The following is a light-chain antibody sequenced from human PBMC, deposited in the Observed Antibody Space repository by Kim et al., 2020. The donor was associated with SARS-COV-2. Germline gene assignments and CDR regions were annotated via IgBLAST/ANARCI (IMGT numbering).Light chain of an antibody. J-gene: IGLJ1*01. CDR3: ATWDDSLNGYV. CDR2: SNN. Sequence: GQRVTISCSGSSSNIGSNPVNWYQQLPGTAPKLLIYSNNLRPSGVPDRFSGSKSGTSASLAISGLQSEDEADYYCATWDDSLNGYVFGTGTKVTVL. V-gene: IGLV1-44*01. CDR1: SSNIGSNP.